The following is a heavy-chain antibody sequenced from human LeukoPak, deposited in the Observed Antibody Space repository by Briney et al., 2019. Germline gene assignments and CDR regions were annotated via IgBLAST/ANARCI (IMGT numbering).Heavy chain of an antibody. V-gene: IGHV1-46*01. CDR2: INPSGGST. CDR1: GYTFTSYY. D-gene: IGHD3-9*01. CDR3: ARDLGRRYFDWLFDY. Sequence: ASVKVSCKASGYTFTSYYMHWVRQAPGQGLEWMGIINPSGGSTSYAQKFQGRVTMTRDTSTSTVYMELSSLRSEDTAVYYCARDLGRRYFDWLFDYWGQGTLVTVSS. J-gene: IGHJ4*02.